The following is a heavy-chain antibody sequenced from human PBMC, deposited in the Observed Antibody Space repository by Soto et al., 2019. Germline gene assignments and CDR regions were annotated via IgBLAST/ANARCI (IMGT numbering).Heavy chain of an antibody. CDR3: ARDTAMVPFDY. CDR2: IYYSGST. CDR1: GGSISSGDYY. Sequence: SETLSLTCTVSGGSISSGDYYWSWIRQPPGKGLEWIGYIYYSGSTYYNPSLKSRVTISVDTSKNQFSLKLSSVTAADTAVYYCARDTAMVPFDYWGQGTLVTVSS. D-gene: IGHD5-18*01. V-gene: IGHV4-30-4*01. J-gene: IGHJ4*02.